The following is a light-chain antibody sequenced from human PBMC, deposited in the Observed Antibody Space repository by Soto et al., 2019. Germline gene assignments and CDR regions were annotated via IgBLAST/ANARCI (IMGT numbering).Light chain of an antibody. CDR1: SSNIGSNY. Sequence: QSVLTQPPSVSAAPGQRVTISCSGSSSNIGSNYVSWYQQLPGTAPKLLIYDNYKRPSEIPDRFSGSTSGTSATLAIAGLQTGDEADYYCDSWDNSLSVVLFGGGTKVTVL. J-gene: IGLJ2*01. CDR2: DNY. V-gene: IGLV1-51*01. CDR3: DSWDNSLSVVL.